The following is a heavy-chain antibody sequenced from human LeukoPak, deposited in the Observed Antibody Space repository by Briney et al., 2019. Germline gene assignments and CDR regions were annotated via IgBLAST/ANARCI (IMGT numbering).Heavy chain of an antibody. CDR3: ARTYYYDSIGYYNWFDL. Sequence: ASVKVSCKASGYTFTCRRMHWVRQAPGQGLEWMGMINPSGGSTSYAQKFQGRVTMTRDTSTSTVYMELSSLRSEDTAVYYCARTYYYDSIGYYNWFDLWGQGTLVTVSS. V-gene: IGHV1-46*01. D-gene: IGHD3-22*01. J-gene: IGHJ5*01. CDR1: GYTFTCRR. CDR2: INPSGGST.